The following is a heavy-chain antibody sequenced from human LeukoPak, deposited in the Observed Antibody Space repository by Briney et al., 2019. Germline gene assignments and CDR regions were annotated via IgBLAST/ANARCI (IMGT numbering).Heavy chain of an antibody. CDR1: GGSISSYY. V-gene: IGHV4-59*01. Sequence: PSETLSLTCTVSGGSISSYYWSWIRQPPGKGLEWIGYIYYSGSTNYNPSLKSRVTISVDTSKNQFSLKLSSVTAADTAVYYCASGGSYGSEGYYFDYWGQGTLVTVSS. D-gene: IGHD1-26*01. CDR3: ASGGSYGSEGYYFDY. J-gene: IGHJ4*02. CDR2: IYYSGST.